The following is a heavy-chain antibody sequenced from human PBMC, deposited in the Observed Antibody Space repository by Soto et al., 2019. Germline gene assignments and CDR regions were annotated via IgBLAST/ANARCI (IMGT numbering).Heavy chain of an antibody. CDR2: IFYSGST. J-gene: IGHJ5*02. V-gene: IGHV4-39*07. CDR1: GGSISSSSYY. Sequence: SETLSLTCTVSGGSISSSSYYWGWIRQPPGKGLEWIGSIFYSGSTYYNPSLKSRVTISVDGSKNQFFLKLSSVTAADTAVYYCARDSNSQHWFDPWGQGTLVTV. D-gene: IGHD6-13*01. CDR3: ARDSNSQHWFDP.